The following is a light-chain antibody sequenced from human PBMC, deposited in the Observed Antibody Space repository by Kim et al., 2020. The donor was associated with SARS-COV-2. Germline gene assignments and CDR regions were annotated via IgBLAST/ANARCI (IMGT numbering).Light chain of an antibody. CDR3: QQYVTSPLT. CDR1: QSLSNNY. V-gene: IGKV3-20*01. J-gene: IGKJ4*01. Sequence: EIVLTQSPGTLSLSPGERATLSCRASQSLSNNYLAWLQRRPGQAPRLLIYGASTRATGIPDRFSGSGSGTDFTLTISGLEPEDFAVYYCQQYVTSPLTFGGGTKVDIK. CDR2: GAS.